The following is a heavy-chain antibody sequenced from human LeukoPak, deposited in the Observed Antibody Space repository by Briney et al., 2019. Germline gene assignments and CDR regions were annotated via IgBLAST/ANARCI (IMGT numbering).Heavy chain of an antibody. J-gene: IGHJ4*02. CDR2: ISSRDNTI. CDR1: GFTFSSYC. V-gene: IGHV3-48*04. CDR3: ARFLRRGTFDY. Sequence: GGSLRLSCAASGFTFSSYCMNWVRQAPGKGLEWVSYISSRDNTIYYADSVKGRFTISRDNAKNSLYLQVNSLRAEDTAVYYCARFLRRGTFDYWGQGTLVTVSS. D-gene: IGHD3-3*01.